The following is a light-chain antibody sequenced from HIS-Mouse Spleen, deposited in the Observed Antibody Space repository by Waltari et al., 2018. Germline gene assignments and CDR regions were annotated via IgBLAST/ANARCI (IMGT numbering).Light chain of an antibody. CDR1: QSISSY. V-gene: IGKV1-39*01. J-gene: IGKJ2*01. CDR3: QQSYSTPMYT. CDR2: AAS. Sequence: DIPMTQSPYSLSASVADRHTITSRASQSISSYLKWYQQNPGKAPKLLIYAASSLQSGVPSRFSGSGSGTDFTLTISSLQPEDFATYYCQQSYSTPMYTFGQGTKLEIK.